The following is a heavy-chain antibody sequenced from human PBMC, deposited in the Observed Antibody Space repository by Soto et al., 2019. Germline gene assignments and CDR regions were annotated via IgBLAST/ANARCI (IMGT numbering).Heavy chain of an antibody. D-gene: IGHD6-13*01. CDR2: IIPVLGTP. CDR1: GGTFTSTA. J-gene: IGHJ6*02. CDR3: ASSAGLDHLLNYYGLNV. Sequence: QMLLVQSSAEVKKPGSSVKVSCKASGGTFTSTAFSWVRRAPGQGLEWMGGIIPVLGTPNYAQKFQARLTVTADASTTTVHMELSSLRSDDTAVYYCASSAGLDHLLNYYGLNVWGQGTTVTVSS. V-gene: IGHV1-69*01.